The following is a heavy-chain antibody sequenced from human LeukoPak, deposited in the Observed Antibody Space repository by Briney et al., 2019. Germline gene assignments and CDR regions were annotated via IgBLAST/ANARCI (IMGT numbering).Heavy chain of an antibody. V-gene: IGHV4-39*02. CDR3: ARGHYFASGNCYRGWFDP. CDR1: GGSISSTYYY. D-gene: IGHD3-10*01. Sequence: SETLSLTCTVSGGSISSTYYYWGWIRQPPGKGLEWIGTIYYSGSTYYNPSLKSRVTIPVDTSKNHFSLKLSSVTAADTAVYFCARGHYFASGNCYRGWFDPWGQGSLVTVSS. CDR2: IYYSGST. J-gene: IGHJ5*02.